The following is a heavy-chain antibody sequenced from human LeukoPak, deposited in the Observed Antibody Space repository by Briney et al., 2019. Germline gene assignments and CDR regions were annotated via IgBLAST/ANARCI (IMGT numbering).Heavy chain of an antibody. CDR1: GGSVSTYY. CDR3: ARAGSGWSFDY. CDR2: VSHSGNT. Sequence: SETLSLTCTVSGGSVSTYYWSWIRQPPGKELKWIGYVSHSGNTNCNPSLKSRVTMSLDTSKNPFSLRLTSVNAADTAVYYRARAGSGWSFDYWGQGSLVTVSS. J-gene: IGHJ4*02. D-gene: IGHD6-19*01. V-gene: IGHV4-59*02.